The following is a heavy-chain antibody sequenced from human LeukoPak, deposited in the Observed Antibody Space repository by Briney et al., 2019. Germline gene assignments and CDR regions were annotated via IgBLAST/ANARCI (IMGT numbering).Heavy chain of an antibody. V-gene: IGHV3-30*18. Sequence: GGSLRLSCAASGFTFSNYAMHWVRQAPGKGLEWVAFISYDGSTKYYADSVKGRFTISRDNSKNTLYLQMNSLRAEDTAVYYCAKGLGAVAGSPDYWGQGTLVTVSS. CDR1: GFTFSNYA. CDR2: ISYDGSTK. CDR3: AKGLGAVAGSPDY. D-gene: IGHD6-19*01. J-gene: IGHJ4*02.